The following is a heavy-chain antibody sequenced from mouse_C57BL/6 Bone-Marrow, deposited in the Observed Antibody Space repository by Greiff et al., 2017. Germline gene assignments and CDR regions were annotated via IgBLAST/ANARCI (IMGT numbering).Heavy chain of an antibody. CDR3: AREDYDKMAWFAY. CDR1: GYTFTSYG. CDR2: IYPRSGNT. Sequence: VQLQQSGAELARPGASVKLSCKASGYTFTSYGISWVKQRTGQGLEWIGEIYPRSGNTSYNEKFKGKATLTADKSSSTAYMELRSLTSEDSAVYFCAREDYDKMAWFAYWGQGTLVTVSA. J-gene: IGHJ3*01. V-gene: IGHV1-81*01. D-gene: IGHD2-4*01.